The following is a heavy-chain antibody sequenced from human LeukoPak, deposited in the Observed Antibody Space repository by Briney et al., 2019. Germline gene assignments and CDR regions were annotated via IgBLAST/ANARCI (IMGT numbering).Heavy chain of an antibody. D-gene: IGHD2-21*01. CDR3: ASRHCSGGDCYFAGADPFDH. J-gene: IGHJ4*02. Sequence: GGSLRLSCAASGFTVSSTYMSWVRQSPGKGLEWVSVVYKDGKMFYIDSVKGRFAISRGTSKNTVYLQMNNLRAEDTAVYYCASRHCSGGDCYFAGADPFDHWGQGTLVTVSS. CDR2: VYKDGKM. V-gene: IGHV3-53*01. CDR1: GFTVSSTY.